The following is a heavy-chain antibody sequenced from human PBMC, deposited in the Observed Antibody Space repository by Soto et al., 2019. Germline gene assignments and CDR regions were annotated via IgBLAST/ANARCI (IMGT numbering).Heavy chain of an antibody. CDR2: INHSGST. Sequence: PSETLSLTCAVYGGSISGYYWSWIRQPPGKGLEWIGEINHSGSTNYNPSLKSRVTISVDTSTNQFSLKLSSVTAADTAVYYCATLGFCGYCLPHYASCGMDFWGQGTAVTVSS. V-gene: IGHV4-34*01. J-gene: IGHJ6*02. CDR1: GGSISGYY. D-gene: IGHD2-21*02. CDR3: ATLGFCGYCLPHYASCGMDF.